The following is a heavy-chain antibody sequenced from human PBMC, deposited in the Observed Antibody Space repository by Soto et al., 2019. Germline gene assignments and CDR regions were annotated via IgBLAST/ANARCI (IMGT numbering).Heavy chain of an antibody. Sequence: QVQVVQSGAEVKKPGSSVKVSCKVSGGIFTNNAISWVRQAPGQGLEWLGGVIPLFDTAYYAQIFRGRLRISVDGATTTAYMELSGLTSADTAVYFCATGGHNDGYNFYHGMDVWGQGTTVIVS. CDR3: ATGGHNDGYNFYHGMDV. J-gene: IGHJ6*02. D-gene: IGHD5-18*01. CDR2: VIPLFDTA. CDR1: GGIFTNNA. V-gene: IGHV1-69*01.